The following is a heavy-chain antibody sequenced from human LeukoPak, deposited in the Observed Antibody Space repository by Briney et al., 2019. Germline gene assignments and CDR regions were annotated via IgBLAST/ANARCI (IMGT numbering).Heavy chain of an antibody. Sequence: SETLSLTCTVSGDSISSGNYYWTWIRQPAGKGLEWIGRIYTSGSTNYNSSLKSRVTISVDTSKNQFSLKLSSVTAADTAVYYCAREWEVAAADPNWFDPWGQGTLVTVSS. V-gene: IGHV4-61*02. CDR2: IYTSGST. J-gene: IGHJ5*02. CDR1: GDSISSGNYY. CDR3: AREWEVAAADPNWFDP. D-gene: IGHD6-13*01.